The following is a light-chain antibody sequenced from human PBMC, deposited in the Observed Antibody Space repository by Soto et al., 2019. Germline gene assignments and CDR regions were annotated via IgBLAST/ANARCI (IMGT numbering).Light chain of an antibody. CDR2: DDD. J-gene: IGLJ2*01. CDR3: QSYDSSKVV. CDR1: SGSIASNY. V-gene: IGLV6-57*04. Sequence: NFMLTQPHSVSESPGKTVTISCTRSSGSIASNYVQWYQQRPGSAPTTVIFDDDQRRSGVPDRFSGSIDRSSNSASLTISGLKTEDEADYYGQSYDSSKVVFGGGTQLTVL.